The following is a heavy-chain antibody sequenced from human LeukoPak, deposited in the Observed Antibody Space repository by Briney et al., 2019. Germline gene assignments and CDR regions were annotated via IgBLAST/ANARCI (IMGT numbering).Heavy chain of an antibody. CDR1: GYTFTSYG. V-gene: IGHV1-18*01. J-gene: IGHJ4*02. CDR2: ISAYNGNT. D-gene: IGHD6-6*01. CDR3: ARAAEAARPHDY. Sequence: ASVKVSCKASGYTFTSYGISWVRRAPGQGLEWMGWISAYNGNTNYAQKLQGRVTMTTDTSTSTAYMELRSLRSDDTAVYYCARAAEAARPHDYWGQGTLVTVSS.